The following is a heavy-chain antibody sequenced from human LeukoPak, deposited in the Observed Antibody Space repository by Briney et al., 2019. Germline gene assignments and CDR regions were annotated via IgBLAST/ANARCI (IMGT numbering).Heavy chain of an antibody. V-gene: IGHV3-23*01. Sequence: GGSLRLSYAASGFTFSSYAMSWVRQAPGKGLEWVSAISGSGGSTYYADSVKGRFTISRDNSKNTLYLQMNSLRAEDTAVYYCAKIPPPRFLEWLFHYYGMDVWGQGTTVTVSS. CDR3: AKIPPPRFLEWLFHYYGMDV. CDR1: GFTFSSYA. D-gene: IGHD3-3*01. CDR2: ISGSGGST. J-gene: IGHJ6*02.